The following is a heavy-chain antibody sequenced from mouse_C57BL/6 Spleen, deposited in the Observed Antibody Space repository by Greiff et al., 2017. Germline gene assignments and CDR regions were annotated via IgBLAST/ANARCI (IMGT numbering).Heavy chain of an antibody. V-gene: IGHV1-72*01. CDR1: GYTFTSSW. J-gene: IGHJ4*01. D-gene: IGHD2-3*01. CDR3: ARSGGYYEVDYYAMDY. CDR2: IDPNSGGT. Sequence: QVQLKQPGAELVKPGASVKLSCKASGYTFTSSWMHWVKQRPGRGLEWIGRIDPNSGGTKYNEKFKSKATLTVDKPSSTAYMQLSSLTSEDSAVYYCARSGGYYEVDYYAMDYWGQGTSVTVSS.